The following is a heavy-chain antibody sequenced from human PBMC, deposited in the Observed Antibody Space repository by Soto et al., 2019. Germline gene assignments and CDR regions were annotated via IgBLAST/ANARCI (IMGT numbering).Heavy chain of an antibody. CDR3: ATRPTEGDWFDP. D-gene: IGHD3-16*01. CDR2: IIPIVGTA. J-gene: IGHJ5*02. V-gene: IGHV1-69*01. CDR1: GGTFSSYA. Sequence: QVQLVQSGAEVKKPGASVKVSCKASGGTFSSYAISWVRQAPGQGLEWMGGIIPIVGTANYAQKFQGRVTITADESTSTAYMELSSLRSEDAAVYYCATRPTEGDWFDPWGQGTLVTVSS.